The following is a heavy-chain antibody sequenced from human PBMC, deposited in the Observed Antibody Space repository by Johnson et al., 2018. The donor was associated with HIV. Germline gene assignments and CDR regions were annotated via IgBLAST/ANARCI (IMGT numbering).Heavy chain of an antibody. D-gene: IGHD3-3*01. V-gene: IGHV3-20*04. CDR1: GFTFADYG. CDR3: AKDIQFLEWQSAFDI. J-gene: IGHJ3*02. CDR2: INCNGGSK. Sequence: VKLVESGGGVVRPGGSLRLSCAASGFTFADYGMSLVRQTPVKGLAWVTGINCNGGSKGYADSVTGRFTISRDNAKNSLYLQMNSLRTEDTALYYCAKDIQFLEWQSAFDIWGQGTMVTVSS.